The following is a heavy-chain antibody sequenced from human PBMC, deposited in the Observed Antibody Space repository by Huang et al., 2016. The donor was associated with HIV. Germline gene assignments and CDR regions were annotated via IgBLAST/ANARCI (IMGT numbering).Heavy chain of an antibody. CDR3: AKGSGHFDS. CDR1: GFSFSSYG. J-gene: IGHJ5*01. Sequence: QVWLVESGGGVVQPGRPLRLSCVGSGFSFSSYGIPWVRQAPGKGLEWVAFSSYDGNGRSYAGSVKGRFSISRQNSKSTVSLQMNSLRVEDSGVYFCAKGSGHFDSWGQGTLVTVSP. V-gene: IGHV3-30*18. D-gene: IGHD2-8*02. CDR2: SSYDGNGR.